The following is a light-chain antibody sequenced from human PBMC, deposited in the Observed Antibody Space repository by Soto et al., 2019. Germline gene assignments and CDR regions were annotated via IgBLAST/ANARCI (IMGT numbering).Light chain of an antibody. CDR3: SSYTRSSTRV. J-gene: IGLJ1*01. V-gene: IGLV2-14*01. CDR1: SSDVGDYNY. Sequence: QSALTQPASVSGSPGQSITISCTGTSSDVGDYNYVSWYQQPPGKAPKLMIYDVSNRPSGVSNRFSGSKSGNTASLTISGLQAEDEADYYCSSYTRSSTRVFGTGTKVTVL. CDR2: DVS.